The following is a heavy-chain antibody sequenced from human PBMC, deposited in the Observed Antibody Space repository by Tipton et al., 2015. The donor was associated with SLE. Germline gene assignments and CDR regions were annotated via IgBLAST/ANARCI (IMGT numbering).Heavy chain of an antibody. V-gene: IGHV3-74*01. CDR2: INSDSSNT. J-gene: IGHJ2*01. Sequence: GSLRLSCEASGFTFRDYWMHWLRQSPREGVVWVSRINSDSSNTWYADAVKGRFTISRDNAKNTVFLQMNSLRVEDTAVYYCARETTISTYWNFDLWGRGTLVTVSS. CDR1: GFTFRDYW. CDR3: ARETTISTYWNFDL. D-gene: IGHD4-11*01.